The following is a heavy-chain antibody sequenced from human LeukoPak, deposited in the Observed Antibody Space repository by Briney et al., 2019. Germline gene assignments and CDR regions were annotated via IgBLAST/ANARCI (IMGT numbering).Heavy chain of an antibody. D-gene: IGHD4-23*01. CDR1: GYSISSGYY. CDR2: IYHSGST. J-gene: IGHJ4*02. V-gene: IGHV4-38-2*01. CDR3: GRGTTVVPKSFDY. Sequence: PSETLSLTCAASGYSISSGYYWGWIRQPPGKGLEWIGSIYHSGSTYYNPSLKSRVTISVDTSKNQFSLKLSSVTAADTAVYYCGRGTTVVPKSFDYGGQGTLVTVSS.